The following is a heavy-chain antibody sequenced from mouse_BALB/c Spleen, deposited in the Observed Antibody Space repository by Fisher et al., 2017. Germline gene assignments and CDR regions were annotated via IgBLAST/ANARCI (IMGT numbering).Heavy chain of an antibody. V-gene: IGHV1-26*01. D-gene: IGHD4-1*01. CDR3: ARDGLGRDAMDY. J-gene: IGHJ4*01. Sequence: KFKGKATLTVDKSSSTAYMELLSLTSEDSAVYYCARDGLGRDAMDYWGQGTSVTVSS.